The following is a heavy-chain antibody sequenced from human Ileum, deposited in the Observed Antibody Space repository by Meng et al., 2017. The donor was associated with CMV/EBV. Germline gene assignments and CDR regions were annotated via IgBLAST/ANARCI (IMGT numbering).Heavy chain of an antibody. D-gene: IGHD3-3*01. CDR3: ARAPLRFLEWLSETSYYYGLDV. J-gene: IGHJ6*02. Sequence: SQTLSLTCAISGDSVSSNSAAWTWIRQSPTRGLEWLGRTYYRSKWYTDYAVSMKGRIIISSDTFKNQFSLQLNSVTPEDTAVYYCARAPLRFLEWLSETSYYYGLDVWGQGTTVTVSS. CDR2: TYYRSKWYT. CDR1: GDSVSSNSAA. V-gene: IGHV6-1*01.